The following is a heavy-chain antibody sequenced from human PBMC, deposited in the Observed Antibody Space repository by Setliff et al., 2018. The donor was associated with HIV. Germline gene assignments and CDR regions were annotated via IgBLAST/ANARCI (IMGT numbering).Heavy chain of an antibody. D-gene: IGHD1-26*01. Sequence: PSETLSLTCTVSGAGIISYSWSWIRQPAGKGLEWIGRVYSSGSTNYNPSLRKRLTMSVDTSKKQFSLKLSSVTAADTAVYYCARGSVIVADALDIWGQGTMVTVSS. CDR3: ARGSVIVADALDI. CDR2: VYSSGST. V-gene: IGHV4-4*07. CDR1: GAGIISYS. J-gene: IGHJ3*02.